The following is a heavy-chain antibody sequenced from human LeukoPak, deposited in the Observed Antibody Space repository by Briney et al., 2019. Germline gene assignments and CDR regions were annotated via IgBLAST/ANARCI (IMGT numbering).Heavy chain of an antibody. CDR3: ARDPHDYGDYGMRHFDC. Sequence: GGSLRLSCAASGFTFSIYSMNWVRQAPGKGLEWVSYISSGSSTIYYADSVKGRFTISRDNAKNSLYLQMNSLRDEDTAVYYCARDPHDYGDYGMRHFDCWGQGTLVTVSS. CDR2: ISSGSSTI. V-gene: IGHV3-48*02. D-gene: IGHD4-17*01. CDR1: GFTFSIYS. J-gene: IGHJ4*02.